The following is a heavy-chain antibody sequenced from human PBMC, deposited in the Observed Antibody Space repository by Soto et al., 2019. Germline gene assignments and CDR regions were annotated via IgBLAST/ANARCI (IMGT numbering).Heavy chain of an antibody. D-gene: IGHD4-17*01. V-gene: IGHV4-34*01. CDR3: ARGATVTTTSAVDY. Sequence: PSETLSLTCAVYGGSFSGYYWSWICQPPGKGLEWIGEINHSGSTNYNPSLKSRVTISVDTSKNQFSLKLSSVTAADTAVYYCARGATVTTTSAVDYWGQGTLVTVSS. J-gene: IGHJ4*02. CDR2: INHSGST. CDR1: GGSFSGYY.